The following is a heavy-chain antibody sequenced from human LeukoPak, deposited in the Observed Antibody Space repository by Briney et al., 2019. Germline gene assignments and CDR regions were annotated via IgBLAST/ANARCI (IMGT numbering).Heavy chain of an antibody. D-gene: IGHD3-10*01. CDR1: GGSISSGDYY. V-gene: IGHV4-30-4*02. J-gene: IGHJ4*02. CDR3: ARGGHTMVRGGDYFDY. CDR2: IYYSGST. Sequence: PSETLSLTCTVSGGSISSGDYYWSWIRQPPGKGLEWIGYIYYSGSTYYNPSLKSRVTISVDTSKNQFSLKLSSVTAADTAVYYCARGGHTMVRGGDYFDYWGQGTLVTVSS.